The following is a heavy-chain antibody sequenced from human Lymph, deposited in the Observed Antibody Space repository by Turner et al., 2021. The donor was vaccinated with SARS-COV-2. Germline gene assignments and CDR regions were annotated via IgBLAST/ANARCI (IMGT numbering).Heavy chain of an antibody. J-gene: IGHJ3*02. D-gene: IGHD1-26*01. CDR2: IIPILGIA. CDR3: ARRHSGNYDAFDI. Sequence: QVQLVPPGVEAKNPGSLVMVSCKASGGTFSTYVISWVRQAPGQGLEWMGGIIPILGIANYAQKFQGRVTITADKSTSTAYMELSSLRSEDTAVYHCARRHSGNYDAFDIWGQGTMVTVSS. V-gene: IGHV1-69*10. CDR1: GGTFSTYV.